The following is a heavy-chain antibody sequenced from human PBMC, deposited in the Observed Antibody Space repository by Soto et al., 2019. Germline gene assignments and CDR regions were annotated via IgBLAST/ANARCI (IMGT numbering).Heavy chain of an antibody. V-gene: IGHV3-11*06. CDR1: GFTFSDYY. CDR3: AREADTSFPFAY. Sequence: QVQLVESGGGLVQPGGSLRVSCAASGFTFSDYYMSWVRQAPGKGLEWVSYVSGSRSDTKYADSVKGRFTISRGNAKNSLYLQMNSLRAEDTAVYYCAREADTSFPFAYWGQGTLVTVSS. J-gene: IGHJ4*02. D-gene: IGHD2-2*01. CDR2: VSGSRSDT.